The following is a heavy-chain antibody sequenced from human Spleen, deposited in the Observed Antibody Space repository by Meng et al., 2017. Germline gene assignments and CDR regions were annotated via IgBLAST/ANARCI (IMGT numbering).Heavy chain of an antibody. CDR3: ARAHSSGWSPHAY. CDR1: GDSFSSIDW. CDR2: IYRSGST. D-gene: IGHD6-19*01. V-gene: IGHV4-4*03. J-gene: IGHJ4*02. Sequence: QVQLQESGPGLVKPPGNPSLTCAFSGDSFSSIDWLSWVRQPPGKGLEWIADIYRSGSTNYNPSLKSRVTISVDRSKNQFSLKLASVTAADTAVYYCARAHSSGWSPHAYWGQGSLVTVSS.